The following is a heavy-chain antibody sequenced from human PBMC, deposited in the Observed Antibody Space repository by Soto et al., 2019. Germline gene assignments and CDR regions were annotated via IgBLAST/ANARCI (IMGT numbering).Heavy chain of an antibody. D-gene: IGHD3-16*01. V-gene: IGHV3-23*01. CDR2: ISATGGGT. CDR3: AKDRRAGGNSAFYFDF. J-gene: IGHJ4*02. Sequence: GGSLRLSCAASGFKFSNYAMGWVRQAPGKGLEWVSLISATGGGTYYADSVKGRFTISRDNSHNTLYLQVHSLTAEDKAVYYCAKDRRAGGNSAFYFDFWGQGAQVTVSS. CDR1: GFKFSNYA.